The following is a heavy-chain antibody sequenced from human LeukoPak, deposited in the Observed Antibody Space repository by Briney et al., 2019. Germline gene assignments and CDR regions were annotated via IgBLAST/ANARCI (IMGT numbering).Heavy chain of an antibody. Sequence: GGSLRLSCAASGFTFSSYAMNWVRQAPGKGLEWVSIISGSRGSTYYADSVKGRFTISRDNSKNTLYLQMNSLRAEDTAVYYCATRGSGYYYFDYWGQGTLVTVSS. V-gene: IGHV3-23*01. CDR3: ATRGSGYYYFDY. D-gene: IGHD3-22*01. CDR2: ISGSRGST. CDR1: GFTFSSYA. J-gene: IGHJ4*02.